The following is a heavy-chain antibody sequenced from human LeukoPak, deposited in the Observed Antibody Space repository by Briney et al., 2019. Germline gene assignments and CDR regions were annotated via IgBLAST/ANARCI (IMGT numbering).Heavy chain of an antibody. CDR1: GFTFSSYN. CDR2: ISSSSSYI. D-gene: IGHD6-19*01. Sequence: GGSLRLSCAASGFTFSSYNMNWVRQAPGKGLEWVSSISSSSSYIYHADSVKGRFTISRDNAKNSLYLQMNSLRAEDTAVYYCARCLYSSGWYPPHDYWGQGTLVTVSS. CDR3: ARCLYSSGWYPPHDY. V-gene: IGHV3-21*01. J-gene: IGHJ4*02.